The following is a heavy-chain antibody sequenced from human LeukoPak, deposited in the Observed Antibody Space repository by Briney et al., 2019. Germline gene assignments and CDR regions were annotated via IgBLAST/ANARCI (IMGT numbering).Heavy chain of an antibody. CDR2: INHSGST. Sequence: KPSETLSLTCAVYGGSFSGYYWSWIRQPPGKGLEWIGEINHSGSTNYNPSLKSRVTISVDTSKNQFSLKLSSVTAADPAVYFCAGPRRAARRDCYADSGGFDYWGQGTLVTVSS. V-gene: IGHV4-34*01. CDR1: GGSFSGYY. J-gene: IGHJ4*02. CDR3: AGPRRAARRDCYADSGGFDY. D-gene: IGHD3-16*01.